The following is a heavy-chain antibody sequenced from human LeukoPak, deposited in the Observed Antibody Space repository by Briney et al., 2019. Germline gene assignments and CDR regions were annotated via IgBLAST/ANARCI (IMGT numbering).Heavy chain of an antibody. CDR2: IYYSGST. CDR1: GGSISSYY. D-gene: IGHD5-12*01. V-gene: IGHV4-59*01. J-gene: IGHJ4*02. CDR3: ARGDGYDGSYYFDY. Sequence: SETLSLTCTVSGGSISSYYWSWIRQPPGKGLEWIGYIYYSGSTNYNPSLKSRVTISVDTSKNQFSLKLSSVTAADTAVYYCARGDGYDGSYYFDYWGQGTLVTVSS.